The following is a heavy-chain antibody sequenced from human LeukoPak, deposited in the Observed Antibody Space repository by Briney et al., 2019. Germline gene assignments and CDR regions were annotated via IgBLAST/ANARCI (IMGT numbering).Heavy chain of an antibody. Sequence: ASVTVSFTASGYTFTHYAMHWVRQAPGQSLEWMGWINTGNGNTKYSQKFQDRVTLTRDTSANTAYMEVTSLRSEDTAVYYCATRSASSYGGVFDFWGQGSLVIVSS. CDR1: GYTFTHYA. V-gene: IGHV1-3*04. D-gene: IGHD3-16*01. CDR3: ATRSASSYGGVFDF. J-gene: IGHJ4*02. CDR2: INTGNGNT.